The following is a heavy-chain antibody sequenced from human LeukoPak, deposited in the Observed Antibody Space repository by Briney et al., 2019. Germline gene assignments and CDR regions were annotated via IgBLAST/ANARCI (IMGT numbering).Heavy chain of an antibody. Sequence: GASVKVSRKASGYTFTSYGISWVRQAPGQGLEWMGWISAYNGNTNYAQKLQGRVTMTTDTSTSTAYMELRSLRSDDTAVYYCARNIQYSSSWGYFDYWGQGTLVTVSS. V-gene: IGHV1-18*01. D-gene: IGHD6-13*01. J-gene: IGHJ4*02. CDR1: GYTFTSYG. CDR3: ARNIQYSSSWGYFDY. CDR2: ISAYNGNT.